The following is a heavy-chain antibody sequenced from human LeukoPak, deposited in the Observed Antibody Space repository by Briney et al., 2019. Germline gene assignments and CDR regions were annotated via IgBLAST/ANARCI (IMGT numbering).Heavy chain of an antibody. D-gene: IGHD6-19*01. CDR2: INHSGSA. J-gene: IGHJ5*02. CDR3: AKGSRGRTAVAGQRANWFDP. V-gene: IGHV4-34*01. Sequence: PSETLSLTCAVYGGSFSGYYWSWIRQPPGKGLEWIGEINHSGSANYNPSLKSRVTISVDTSKNQFSLKLSSVTAADTAVYYCAKGSRGRTAVAGQRANWFDPWGQGTLVTVSS. CDR1: GGSFSGYY.